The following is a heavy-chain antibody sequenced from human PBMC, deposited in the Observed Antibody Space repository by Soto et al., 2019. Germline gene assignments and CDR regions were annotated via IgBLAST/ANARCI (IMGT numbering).Heavy chain of an antibody. J-gene: IGHJ6*02. Sequence: QVQLVQSGAEVKKPGSSVRVSCKASGATFSSYGINWVRQAPGQGLEWMGGIIPLFSRTNYAQKFQGRVTITADESTSTVYMELSSLRSEDTAVYYCARKIVLEEPDSTVHYYYGMEVWGQGTTVTVSS. D-gene: IGHD3-22*01. CDR2: IIPLFSRT. CDR1: GATFSSYG. CDR3: ARKIVLEEPDSTVHYYYGMEV. V-gene: IGHV1-69*01.